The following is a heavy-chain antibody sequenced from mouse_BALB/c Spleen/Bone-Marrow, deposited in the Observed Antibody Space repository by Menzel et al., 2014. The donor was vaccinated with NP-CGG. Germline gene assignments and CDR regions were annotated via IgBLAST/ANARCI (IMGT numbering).Heavy chain of an antibody. D-gene: IGHD1-1*02. J-gene: IGHJ2*01. CDR1: GISITTGNYR. V-gene: IGHV3-5*02. CDR3: ARYYGNYFDY. Sequence: EVQLQESGPGLVKPSQTVSLTCTVTGISITTGNYRWSWIRQFPGNKLEWIGYIYYSGTITYNPSPTSRTTITRDTSKNQFFLEMNSLTAEDTATYYCARYYGNYFDYWGQGTTLTVSS. CDR2: IYYSGTI.